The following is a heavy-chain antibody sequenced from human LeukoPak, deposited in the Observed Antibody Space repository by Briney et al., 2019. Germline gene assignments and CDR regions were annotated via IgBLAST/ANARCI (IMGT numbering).Heavy chain of an antibody. V-gene: IGHV3-23*01. Sequence: PGGSLRLSCAASGFTFRRNAMAWVRQAPGKGLDCVSAISGSGDDTEYADSVRGRFTISRDNSKNTLYLQMNSLRAEDTAVYYCAKCAASCYANAFYIWGQGTVVTVSS. D-gene: IGHD3-16*01. CDR3: AKCAASCYANAFYI. CDR2: ISGSGDDT. J-gene: IGHJ3*02. CDR1: GFTFRRNA.